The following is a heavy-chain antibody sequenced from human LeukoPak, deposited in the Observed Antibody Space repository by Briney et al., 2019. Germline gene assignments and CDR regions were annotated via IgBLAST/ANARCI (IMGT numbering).Heavy chain of an antibody. CDR1: GGSFSGYY. V-gene: IGHV4-34*01. D-gene: IGHD3-22*01. Sequence: SETLSLTCAVYGGSFSGYYWSWIRQPPGKGLEWIGEINHSGSTNYNPSLKSRVTISVDTSKNQFSLKLSSVTAADTAVYYCARGRRYYDSSGYYGGQYYFDYWGQGTLVTVSS. CDR3: ARGRRYYDSSGYYGGQYYFDY. CDR2: INHSGST. J-gene: IGHJ4*02.